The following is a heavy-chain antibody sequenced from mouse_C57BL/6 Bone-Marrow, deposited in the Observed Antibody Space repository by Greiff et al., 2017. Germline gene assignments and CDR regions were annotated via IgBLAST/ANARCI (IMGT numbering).Heavy chain of an antibody. Sequence: EVNVVESGGGLVQPGGSLSLSCAASGFTFTDYYMSWVRQPPGKALEWLGFIRNKANGYTTEYSASVKGRFTISRDNSQSILYLQMNALRAEDSATYYCERYPLPDGYYGWFAYWGQGTLVTVSA. CDR1: GFTFTDYY. D-gene: IGHD2-3*01. CDR2: IRNKANGYTT. V-gene: IGHV7-3*01. J-gene: IGHJ3*01. CDR3: ERYPLPDGYYGWFAY.